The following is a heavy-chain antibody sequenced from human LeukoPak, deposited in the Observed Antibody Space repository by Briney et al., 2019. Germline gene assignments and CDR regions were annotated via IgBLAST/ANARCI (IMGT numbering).Heavy chain of an antibody. J-gene: IGHJ4*02. Sequence: GESLKISCKGSGYSFTTYWIAWVRQMPGKGLEWMGIIYPGDSDTRYSPSFQGQVTISADKSISTAYLQWSSLKASDTAMYYCARRTRYCSSTNCYYFDYWGQGTLVTVPS. CDR2: IYPGDSDT. D-gene: IGHD2-2*01. CDR1: GYSFTTYW. CDR3: ARRTRYCSSTNCYYFDY. V-gene: IGHV5-51*01.